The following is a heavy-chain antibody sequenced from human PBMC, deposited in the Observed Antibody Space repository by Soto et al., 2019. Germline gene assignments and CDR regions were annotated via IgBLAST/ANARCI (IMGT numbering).Heavy chain of an antibody. CDR3: AREETRGSHMPLDY. Sequence: EEQLVESGGGLVQPGGSLRLSCAASEFTFSRYWMHWVRQAPGKGLVWVSRINSDGSSTSYADSVKGRFTISRDNAKNTLYLQMNSLRAEDAAVYYCAREETRGSHMPLDYWGQGTLVTVSS. CDR2: INSDGSST. V-gene: IGHV3-74*01. CDR1: EFTFSRYW. J-gene: IGHJ4*02. D-gene: IGHD3-10*01.